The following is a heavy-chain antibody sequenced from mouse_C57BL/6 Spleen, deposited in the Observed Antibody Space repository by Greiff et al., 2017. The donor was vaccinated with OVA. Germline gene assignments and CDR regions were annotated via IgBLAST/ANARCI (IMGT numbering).Heavy chain of an antibody. CDR3: ARRRALYAMDY. V-gene: IGHV5-6*01. D-gene: IGHD3-1*01. Sequence: DVQLVESGGDLVKPGGSLKLSCAASGFTFSSYGMSWVRQTPDQRLEWVATISSGGSYTYYPDSVKGRFTISRDNAKNTLYLQMSSLKSEDTAMYYCARRRALYAMDYWGQGTSVTVSS. J-gene: IGHJ4*01. CDR2: ISSGGSYT. CDR1: GFTFSSYG.